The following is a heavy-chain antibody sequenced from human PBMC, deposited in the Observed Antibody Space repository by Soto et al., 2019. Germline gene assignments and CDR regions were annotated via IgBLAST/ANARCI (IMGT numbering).Heavy chain of an antibody. D-gene: IGHD3-22*01. CDR1: GFTFSNAW. Sequence: GGSLRLSCAASGFTFSNAWINWVRQAPGKGLEWVGRIKSKTDGGTTDYAAPVKGRFAISRDDSNNMVYPQMNSLKIEDTAVYYCTTDSYSTIIIVRFDYWGHGTLVTVSS. J-gene: IGHJ4*01. V-gene: IGHV3-15*07. CDR3: TTDSYSTIIIVRFDY. CDR2: IKSKTDGGTT.